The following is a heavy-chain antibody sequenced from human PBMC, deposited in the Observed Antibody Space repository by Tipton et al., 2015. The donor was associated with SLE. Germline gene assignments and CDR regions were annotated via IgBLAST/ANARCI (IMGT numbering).Heavy chain of an antibody. CDR3: ARGKVRGAIYYYYYMDV. CDR2: INHSGST. CDR1: GGSFSGHY. D-gene: IGHD3-10*01. Sequence: TLSLTCAVYGGSFSGHYWSWIRQPPGKGLECIGEINHSGSTNYNPSLKSRVTISADTSKNQFSLKLSSVTAADTAVYYCARGKVRGAIYYYYYMDVWGKGTTVTVSS. J-gene: IGHJ6*03. V-gene: IGHV4-34*01.